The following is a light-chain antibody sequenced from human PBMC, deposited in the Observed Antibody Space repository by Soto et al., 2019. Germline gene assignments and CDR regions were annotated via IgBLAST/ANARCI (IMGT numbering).Light chain of an antibody. CDR1: QSVSTY. Sequence: EIVLTQSPATLSLSPGERATLSCRASQSVSTYLGWYQQKPGQAPRLLIYDASNRATGIPGRFSGSGSGTDFPLTISRLEPEDFAVYYCQHRRNWPWTFDQGTKVEVK. CDR3: QHRRNWPWT. V-gene: IGKV3-11*01. J-gene: IGKJ1*01. CDR2: DAS.